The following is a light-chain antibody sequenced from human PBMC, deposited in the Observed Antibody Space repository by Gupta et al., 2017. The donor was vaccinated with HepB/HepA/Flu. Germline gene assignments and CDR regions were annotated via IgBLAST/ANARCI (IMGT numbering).Light chain of an antibody. Sequence: QSVLTPPPSASGTPGQRVTISCSGSSSNIGSNYVYWYQQLPETAPKLLIYRNNQRPSGVPDRFSGSKSGTSASLAISGLRSEDEADYYCAAWDDSLSGWVFGGGTKLTVL. CDR2: RNN. V-gene: IGLV1-47*01. CDR1: SSNIGSNY. CDR3: AAWDDSLSGWV. J-gene: IGLJ3*02.